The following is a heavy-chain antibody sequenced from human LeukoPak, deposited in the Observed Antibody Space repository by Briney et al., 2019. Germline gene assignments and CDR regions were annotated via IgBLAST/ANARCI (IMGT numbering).Heavy chain of an antibody. CDR2: IYSGGST. J-gene: IGHJ4*02. Sequence: PGGSLRLSCAASGFTVSSNYMSWVRRAPGKGLEWVSVIYSGGSTYYADSVKGRFTISRDNSKNTLYLQMSSLRAEDTAVYYCARDFNGDYYFDFWGQGTLVTVSS. CDR3: ARDFNGDYYFDF. CDR1: GFTVSSNY. D-gene: IGHD4-17*01. V-gene: IGHV3-53*01.